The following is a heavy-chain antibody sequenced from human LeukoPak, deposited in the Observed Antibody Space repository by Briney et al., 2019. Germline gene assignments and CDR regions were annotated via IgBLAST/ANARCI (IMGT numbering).Heavy chain of an antibody. CDR3: ARGGADRIVGATRVRGIGQIYYFDY. CDR1: GYTFTNYY. D-gene: IGHD1-26*01. J-gene: IGHJ4*02. CDR2: INPSGGST. V-gene: IGHV1-46*01. Sequence: GASVKVSCKASGYTFTNYYMHWVRQAPGQGLEWMGIINPSGGSTSYPQKFQGRVTMTRDMSTSTVYMELSSLRSEDTAVYYCARGGADRIVGATRVRGIGQIYYFDYWGQGTLVTVSS.